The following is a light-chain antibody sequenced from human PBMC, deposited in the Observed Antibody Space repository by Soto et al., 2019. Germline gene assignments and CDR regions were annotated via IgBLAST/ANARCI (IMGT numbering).Light chain of an antibody. J-gene: IGKJ1*01. CDR3: QQHSHWLTWT. V-gene: IGKV3-11*01. CDR1: QSVYHY. CDR2: DAT. Sequence: EIVFTQSPATLCLSPGERATLSCRASQSVYHYLAWYQQKPGQAPRLLIHDATNRAAGIPARCSGSGSGTDLTLTISNLEPEDFAVYDCQQHSHWLTWTFGQGTKVDIK.